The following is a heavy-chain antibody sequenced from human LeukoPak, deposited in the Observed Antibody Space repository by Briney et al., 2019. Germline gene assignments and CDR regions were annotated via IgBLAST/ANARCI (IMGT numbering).Heavy chain of an antibody. V-gene: IGHV1-46*01. CDR3: ARDSGTVSDAFDI. CDR1: GYTFISYY. J-gene: IGHJ3*02. Sequence: ASVKVSCKASGYTFISYYIHWVRQAPGQGLEWMGIINPSGGSTRYAQKFQGRVTMTRDTSTGTIYMELSSLRSEDTAVYFCARDSGTVSDAFDIWGQGTLVTVSS. CDR2: INPSGGST. D-gene: IGHD4-11*01.